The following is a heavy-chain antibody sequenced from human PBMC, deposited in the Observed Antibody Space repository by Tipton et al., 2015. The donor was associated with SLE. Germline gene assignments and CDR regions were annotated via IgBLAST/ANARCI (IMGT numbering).Heavy chain of an antibody. V-gene: IGHV4-61*08. CDR1: GDSISGGGDY. CDR3: ARRRYDTSGYYRGAFDI. Sequence: LRLSCTVSGDSISGGGDYWSWIRQSPGKGLEWIGYIHESGSTHYHPSLRGRVTISLDASKNQFSLELTSVTAADTAVYYCARRRYDTSGYYRGAFDIWGQGKLVTVSS. D-gene: IGHD3-22*01. CDR2: IHESGST. J-gene: IGHJ3*02.